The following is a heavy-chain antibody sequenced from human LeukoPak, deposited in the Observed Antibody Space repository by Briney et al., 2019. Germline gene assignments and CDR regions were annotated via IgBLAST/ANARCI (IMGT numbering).Heavy chain of an antibody. Sequence: RASVKVSCKASGYTFTSYGISWVRQAPGQGLEWMGWISAYNGNTNYAQKLQGRVTMTTDTSTSTAYMELRSLRSDDTAVYYCAREGYVAAIDYYYYGMDVWGQGTTVTVSS. D-gene: IGHD5-12*01. CDR2: ISAYNGNT. V-gene: IGHV1-18*01. CDR1: GYTFTSYG. CDR3: AREGYVAAIDYYYYGMDV. J-gene: IGHJ6*02.